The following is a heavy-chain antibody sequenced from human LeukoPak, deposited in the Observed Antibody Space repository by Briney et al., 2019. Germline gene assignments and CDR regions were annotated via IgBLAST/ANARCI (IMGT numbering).Heavy chain of an antibody. CDR1: GYTFSIYK. CDR3: ASGLESYDSRTYPVLSS. J-gene: IGHJ4*02. CDR2: MNPNSGDT. V-gene: IGHV1-8*03. D-gene: IGHD3-22*01. Sequence: GASVKVSCKASGYTFSIYKINWVRQATGQGLEWMGWMNPNSGDTRYAQKFQGRVTITRNTSINTAYMELSSLRSEDTAVYYCASGLESYDSRTYPVLSSCGQGTLVTVSS.